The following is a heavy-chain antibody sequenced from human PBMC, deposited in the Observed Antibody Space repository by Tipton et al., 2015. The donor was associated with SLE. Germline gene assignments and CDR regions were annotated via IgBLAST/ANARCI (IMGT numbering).Heavy chain of an antibody. CDR2: ASYSGRP. J-gene: IGHJ4*02. CDR3: ANYHYDASGSQSVDY. CDR1: GGSISSYY. Sequence: TLSLTCTVSGGSISSYYWSWIRQPPGKGLEWIGDASYSGRPNFNPSLKSRVTVSVDTSKNQFSLRLTSVTAADTAVYYCANYHYDASGSQSVDYWGQGALVTVSS. D-gene: IGHD3-16*01. V-gene: IGHV4-59*01.